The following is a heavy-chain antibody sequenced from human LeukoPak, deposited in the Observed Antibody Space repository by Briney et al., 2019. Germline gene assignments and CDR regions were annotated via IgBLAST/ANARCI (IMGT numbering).Heavy chain of an antibody. V-gene: IGHV3-73*01. D-gene: IGHD3-10*01. Sequence: PGGSLRLSCAASGFTFSDATIYWVRQVSGKALEWLGHIRTKANTYATAVAASVKGRYTIARLDSKNTAYLQMNSLKSEDTAVYYCSGWDGSYEYWGQGTLVTVSS. J-gene: IGHJ4*02. CDR1: GFTFSDAT. CDR3: SGWDGSYEY. CDR2: IRTKANTYAT.